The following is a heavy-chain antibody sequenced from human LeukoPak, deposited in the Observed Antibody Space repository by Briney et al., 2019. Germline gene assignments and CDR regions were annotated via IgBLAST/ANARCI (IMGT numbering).Heavy chain of an antibody. CDR2: ISAYNGNT. V-gene: IGHV1-18*01. D-gene: IGHD3-10*01. Sequence: ASVKVSCKASGYTFTSYGISWVRQAPGQGLEWMGWISAYNGNTNYAQKLQGRVTMTTDTSTSTAYMELRSLRSDDTAVYYCARGRYGSGSYYRVKFDYWGRGTLVTVSS. J-gene: IGHJ4*02. CDR1: GYTFTSYG. CDR3: ARGRYGSGSYYRVKFDY.